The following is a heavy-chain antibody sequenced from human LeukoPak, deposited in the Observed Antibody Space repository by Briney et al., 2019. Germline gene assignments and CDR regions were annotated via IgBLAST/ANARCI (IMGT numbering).Heavy chain of an antibody. Sequence: PSETLSLTCTVSGGSISSHHWSWIRQPPGKGLEWIGYIYYSGSTNYNPSLKSRVTISVDTSKNQFSLKLSSVTAADTAVYYCAREKGRGDFWSGYYKGWFDPWGQGTLVTVSS. V-gene: IGHV4-59*11. CDR2: IYYSGST. CDR1: GGSISSHH. J-gene: IGHJ5*02. D-gene: IGHD3-3*01. CDR3: AREKGRGDFWSGYYKGWFDP.